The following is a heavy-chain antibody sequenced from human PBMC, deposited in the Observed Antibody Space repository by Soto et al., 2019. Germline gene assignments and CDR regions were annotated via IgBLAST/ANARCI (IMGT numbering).Heavy chain of an antibody. V-gene: IGHV4-59*12. Sequence: QVQLQESGPGLVKPSETLSLTCTVSGGSISSYYWSWIRQPPGKGLEWIGYIYYSGSTNYNPSLKSRVTLSVDTFKDQVSLKLSSVTAADTAVYYCAGEVVRGGPFPDYWGQGTPVTVSS. CDR2: IYYSGST. J-gene: IGHJ4*02. CDR3: AGEVVRGGPFPDY. D-gene: IGHD3-10*01. CDR1: GGSISSYY.